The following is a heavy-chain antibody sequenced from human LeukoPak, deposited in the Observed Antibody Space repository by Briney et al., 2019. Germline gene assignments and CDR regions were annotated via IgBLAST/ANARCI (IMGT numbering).Heavy chain of an antibody. D-gene: IGHD1-20*01. CDR2: IYYSGST. CDR1: GGSISSYY. J-gene: IGHJ4*02. V-gene: IGHV4-59*01. Sequence: PSETLSLTCTVSGGSISSYYWSWIRQRPGKGQEWIGYIYYSGSTNYNPSLKSRVTISVDTSKNQFSLKLSSVTDADTAVYFCAGGITGATMAYWGQGNLVTVSS. CDR3: AGGITGATMAY.